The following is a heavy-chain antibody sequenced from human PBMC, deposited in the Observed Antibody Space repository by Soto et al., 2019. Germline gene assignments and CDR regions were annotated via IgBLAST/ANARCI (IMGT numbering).Heavy chain of an antibody. CDR1: GFTFSSYA. CDR2: ISYDGSNK. J-gene: IGHJ6*02. CDR3: ARGAYGDYGDYNYYGMDV. D-gene: IGHD4-17*01. V-gene: IGHV3-30-3*01. Sequence: QVQLVESGGGVVQPGRSLRLSCAASGFTFSSYAMHWVRQAPGKGLEWVAVISYDGSNKYYADSVKGRFTISRDNSKNEQYLKMNYLRAEDPAVYYCARGAYGDYGDYNYYGMDVWGQGTTVTVSS.